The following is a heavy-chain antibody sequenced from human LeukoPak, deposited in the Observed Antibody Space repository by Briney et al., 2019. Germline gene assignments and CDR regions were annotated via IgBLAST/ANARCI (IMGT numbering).Heavy chain of an antibody. V-gene: IGHV1-69*05. Sequence: SVKLSCKAAGGTFSIYAFSWVRHAPGPGLEWMGGFIPIFGTANYAQKFQGRVTITTDESTSTAYMELSSLRSEDTAVYYCATGEGYYYGSGSLFDYWGQGTLVSVSS. J-gene: IGHJ4*02. CDR1: GGTFSIYA. D-gene: IGHD3-10*01. CDR3: ATGEGYYYGSGSLFDY. CDR2: FIPIFGTA.